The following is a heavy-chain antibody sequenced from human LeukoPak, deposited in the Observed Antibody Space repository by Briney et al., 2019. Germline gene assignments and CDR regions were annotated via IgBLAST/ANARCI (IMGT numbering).Heavy chain of an antibody. J-gene: IGHJ2*01. Sequence: ASVKVSCKASGYTFTSYDINWVRQATGQGLEWMGWMNPNSGNTGYAQKFQGRVTITRNTSISTAYMELSSLRFEDTAVYYCARGIITLDSYWYFDLWGRGTLVTVSS. CDR1: GYTFTSYD. CDR2: MNPNSGNT. CDR3: ARGIITLDSYWYFDL. D-gene: IGHD3-10*01. V-gene: IGHV1-8*03.